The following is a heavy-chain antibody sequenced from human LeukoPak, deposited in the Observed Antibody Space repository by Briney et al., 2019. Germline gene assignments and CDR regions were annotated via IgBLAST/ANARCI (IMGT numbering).Heavy chain of an antibody. J-gene: IGHJ2*01. Sequence: GGSLRLSCAASGFTFSDYYMSWIRQAPGKGLEWVSGISYNSDTIAYADSVKGRFTISRDNAKNSLYLQMNSLRAEDTALYYCAKDYCGGDCYSGWYFDLWGRGTLVTVSS. V-gene: IGHV3-9*01. D-gene: IGHD2-21*02. CDR1: GFTFSDYY. CDR3: AKDYCGGDCYSGWYFDL. CDR2: ISYNSDTI.